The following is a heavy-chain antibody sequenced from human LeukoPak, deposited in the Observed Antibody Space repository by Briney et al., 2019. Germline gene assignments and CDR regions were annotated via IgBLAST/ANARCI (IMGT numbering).Heavy chain of an antibody. Sequence: ASVKVSCKASGYTFTSYGISWVRQAPGQGLEWMGWISAYNGNTNYAQKLQGRVTMTTDTSTSTAYMELSSLRSEDTAVYYCVIRSSRWGQVDYWGQGTLVTVSS. V-gene: IGHV1-18*01. CDR1: GYTFTSYG. J-gene: IGHJ4*02. CDR2: ISAYNGNT. CDR3: VIRSSRWGQVDY. D-gene: IGHD3-16*01.